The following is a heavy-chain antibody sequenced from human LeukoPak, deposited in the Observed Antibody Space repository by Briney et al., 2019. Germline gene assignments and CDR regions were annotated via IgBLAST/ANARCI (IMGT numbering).Heavy chain of an antibody. CDR2: ISGSGGSP. CDR1: GFTFSSYA. CDR3: ANPVMGDY. J-gene: IGHJ4*02. V-gene: IGHV3-23*01. Sequence: PGGSLRLSCAASGFTFSSYAMIWLRPAPGKGLEWVSAISGSGGSPYYADSVKGRFHISRDTSSNTLYLQMNSLSAEETAVSYCANPVMGDYWGQGTLVTVSS. D-gene: IGHD2-8*01.